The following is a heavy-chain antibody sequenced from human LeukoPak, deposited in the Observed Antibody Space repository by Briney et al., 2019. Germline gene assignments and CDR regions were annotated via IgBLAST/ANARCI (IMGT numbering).Heavy chain of an antibody. CDR2: INPNSGGT. Sequence: ASVKVSCKASGYTFTGYYMHWVRQAPGQGLEWMGWINPNSGGTNYAQKFQGRVTMTRDTSISTAYMELSRLRSDDTAVYYCARGVATTNLPQYYYYMDVWGKGTTVTVSS. D-gene: IGHD5-12*01. CDR3: ARGVATTNLPQYYYYMDV. CDR1: GYTFTGYY. J-gene: IGHJ6*03. V-gene: IGHV1-2*02.